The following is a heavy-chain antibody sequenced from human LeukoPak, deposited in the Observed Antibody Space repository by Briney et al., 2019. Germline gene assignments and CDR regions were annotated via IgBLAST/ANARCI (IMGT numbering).Heavy chain of an antibody. V-gene: IGHV3-30*02. D-gene: IGHD1-26*01. J-gene: IGHJ4*02. Sequence: TGGPLRLSCAACGFTFSVYGVLWPRHAPGKGLVWVAYIQNDGANKYYADSVKGRFTISRDNSKNTLYLHMNSLRPEDTAVYHCAKDEIQGVVGAGPGYWGQGTLVTVSS. CDR3: AKDEIQGVVGAGPGY. CDR2: IQNDGANK. CDR1: GFTFSVYG.